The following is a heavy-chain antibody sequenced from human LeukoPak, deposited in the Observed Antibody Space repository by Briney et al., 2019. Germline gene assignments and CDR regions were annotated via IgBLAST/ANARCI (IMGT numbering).Heavy chain of an antibody. CDR1: GFALRSYE. CDR2: VSTTGNTI. Sequence: GGSLRLSCAASGFALRSYEMNWVRQAPGEGLEWISYVSTTGNTIYYADSVKGRFTISRDNAQNSLYLQMNSLRAEDRAVYYCARVMASIRWYFDLWGRGTLVTVSS. D-gene: IGHD5-24*01. CDR3: ARVMASIRWYFDL. J-gene: IGHJ2*01. V-gene: IGHV3-48*03.